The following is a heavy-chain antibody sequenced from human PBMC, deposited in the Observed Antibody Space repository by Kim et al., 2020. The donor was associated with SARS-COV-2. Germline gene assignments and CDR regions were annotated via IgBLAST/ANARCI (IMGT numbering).Heavy chain of an antibody. CDR3: ARPYYYYDSSGSTHDAFDI. CDR1: GGSISSSSYY. V-gene: IGHV4-39*01. D-gene: IGHD3-22*01. CDR2: IYYSGST. J-gene: IGHJ3*02. Sequence: SETLSLTCTVSGGSISSSSYYWGWIRQPPGKGLEWIGSIYYSGSTYYNPSLKSRVTISVDTSKNQFSLKLSSVTAADTAVYYCARPYYYYDSSGSTHDAFDIWGQGTMVTVSS.